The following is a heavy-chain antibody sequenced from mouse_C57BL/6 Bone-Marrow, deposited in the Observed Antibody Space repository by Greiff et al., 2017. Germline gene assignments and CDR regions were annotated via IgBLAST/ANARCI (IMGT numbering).Heavy chain of an antibody. CDR3: ARRYGGPYAMDY. J-gene: IGHJ4*01. D-gene: IGHD1-2*01. CDR1: GFTFSDYY. Sequence: EVKLMESGGGLVQPGGSLKLSCAASGFTFSDYYMYWVRQTPEKRLEWVAYISNGGGSTYYPDTVKGRFTISRDNAKNTLYLQMSRLKSEDTAMYYCARRYGGPYAMDYWGQGTSVTVSS. CDR2: ISNGGGST. V-gene: IGHV5-12*01.